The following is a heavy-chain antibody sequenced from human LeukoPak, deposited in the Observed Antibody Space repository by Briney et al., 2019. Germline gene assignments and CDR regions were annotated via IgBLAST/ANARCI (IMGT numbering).Heavy chain of an antibody. CDR3: ARVTGTYYYDSSGLFDY. CDR1: GGSISSSNW. CDR2: IYHSGST. Sequence: SETLSLTCAVSGGSISSSNWWSWVRQPPGKGLEWIGEIYHSGSTNYNPSLKSRVTISVDKSKNQFSLKLSSVTAADTAVYYCARVTGTYYYDSSGLFDYWGQGTLVTVSS. V-gene: IGHV4-4*02. D-gene: IGHD3-22*01. J-gene: IGHJ4*02.